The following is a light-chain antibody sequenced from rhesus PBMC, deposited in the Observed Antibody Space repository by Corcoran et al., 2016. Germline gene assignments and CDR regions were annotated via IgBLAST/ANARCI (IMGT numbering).Light chain of an antibody. CDR2: AAY. Sequence: DIQMTQSPSSLSASVGDRVTITCQASQGISNGLAWYQQKPGKAPKCLIYAAYNLQSGVPSRFRGSRSGTECTLTISSLKPEDFATYYCQQHNSNPYSFGQGTKVEIK. CDR1: QGISNG. J-gene: IGKJ2*01. CDR3: QQHNSNPYS. V-gene: IGKV1-33*02.